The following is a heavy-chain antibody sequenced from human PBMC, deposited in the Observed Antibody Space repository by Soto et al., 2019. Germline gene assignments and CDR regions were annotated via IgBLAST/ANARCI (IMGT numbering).Heavy chain of an antibody. CDR3: ARSYCRGGNCYLIFDY. CDR2: IYSSGST. CDR1: GGSISSYY. V-gene: IGHV4-59*01. Sequence: SETLSLTCTVSGGSISSYYWSWIRQPPGKGLEWIGYIYSSGSTNYNPSLKSRVTISVDTSNDQFSLTLTSATAADTAVYYCARSYCRGGNCYLIFDYWGQGTLVTVSS. D-gene: IGHD2-15*01. J-gene: IGHJ4*02.